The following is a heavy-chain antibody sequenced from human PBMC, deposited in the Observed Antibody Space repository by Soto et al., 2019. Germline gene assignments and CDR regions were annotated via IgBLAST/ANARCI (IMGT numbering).Heavy chain of an antibody. CDR1: GGSVSSGTHY. D-gene: IGHD5-12*01. CDR3: AREGNLGRWLQPLDF. J-gene: IGHJ4*02. CDR2: IFYTGGA. Sequence: SETLSLTCTVSGGSVSSGTHYWSWIRQPPGKGLEWIGYIFYTGGAKYNPSLKSRVSMSVDTSKNQFSLRLISVTAADTAKYFCAREGNLGRWLQPLDFWGQGTLVTVSS. V-gene: IGHV4-61*01.